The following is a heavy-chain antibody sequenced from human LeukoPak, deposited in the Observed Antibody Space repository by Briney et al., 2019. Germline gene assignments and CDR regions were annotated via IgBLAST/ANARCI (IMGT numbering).Heavy chain of an antibody. CDR1: GGSINSHY. Sequence: SETLSVTCIVSGGSINSHYWSWIRQPPGKGLEWIGDIHYTGTTKYNPSLKSRVTISVDTSKNQFSLKLSSVTAADTAVYYCARFPGVPGGATDYWGKGTLVTVSS. CDR2: IHYTGTT. D-gene: IGHD1-26*01. V-gene: IGHV4-59*08. CDR3: ARFPGVPGGATDY. J-gene: IGHJ4*02.